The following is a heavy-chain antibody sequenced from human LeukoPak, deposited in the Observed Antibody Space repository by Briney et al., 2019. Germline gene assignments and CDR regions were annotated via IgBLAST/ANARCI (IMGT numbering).Heavy chain of an antibody. Sequence: PSQTLSLTCTVSGGSISSGSYYWSWIRQPAGKGLEWIGRIYTSGSTNYNPSLTSRSTISVDTTQNQFSLQLSSVPAAGTAVYYCAGMVRGAPFHYWGQGTLVTVSS. J-gene: IGHJ4*02. D-gene: IGHD3-10*01. CDR2: IYTSGST. CDR3: AGMVRGAPFHY. V-gene: IGHV4-61*02. CDR1: GGSISSGSYY.